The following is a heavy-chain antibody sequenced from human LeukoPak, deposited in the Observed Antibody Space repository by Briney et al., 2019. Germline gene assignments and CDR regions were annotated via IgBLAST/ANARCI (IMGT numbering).Heavy chain of an antibody. CDR2: IRYDGSNK. Sequence: PGGSLRLSCAASGFTFSSYGMHWVRQAPGKGLEWVAFIRYDGSNKYYADSVKGRFTISRDNSKNTLYLQMNSLRAEDTAVYYCAIVDTAMVTGFDYWGQGTLVTVSS. CDR1: GFTFSSYG. J-gene: IGHJ4*02. D-gene: IGHD5-18*01. CDR3: AIVDTAMVTGFDY. V-gene: IGHV3-30*02.